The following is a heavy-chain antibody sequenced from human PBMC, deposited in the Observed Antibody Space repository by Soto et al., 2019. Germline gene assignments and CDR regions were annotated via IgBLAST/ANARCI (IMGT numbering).Heavy chain of an antibody. CDR3: AAYRRGEGGRGY. CDR1: GASVSSHH. D-gene: IGHD6-19*01. V-gene: IGHV4-59*08. J-gene: IGHJ4*02. CDR2: DYSDSA. Sequence: QVQLLESGPGVVKPSETLSLTCTVSGASVSSHHWTWIRQPPGKGLEWIGDYSDSASYSPSLKSRVTISADTSKTQFSLNLSSVTAADTAVYYCAAYRRGEGGRGYWGQGTLVTVSS.